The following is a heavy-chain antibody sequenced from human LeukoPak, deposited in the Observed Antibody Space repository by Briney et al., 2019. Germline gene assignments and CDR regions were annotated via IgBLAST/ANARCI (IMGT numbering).Heavy chain of an antibody. V-gene: IGHV3-9*01. D-gene: IGHD5-12*01. J-gene: IGHJ6*02. CDR1: GFTFDDYA. Sequence: GRSLRLSCAASGFTFDDYAMHWVRQAPGKGLEWVSGISWNSGSIGYADSVKGRFTISRDNAKNSLYLRMNSLRAEDTALYYCAKGGYYYYYGMDVWGQGTTVTVSS. CDR3: AKGGYYYYYGMDV. CDR2: ISWNSGSI.